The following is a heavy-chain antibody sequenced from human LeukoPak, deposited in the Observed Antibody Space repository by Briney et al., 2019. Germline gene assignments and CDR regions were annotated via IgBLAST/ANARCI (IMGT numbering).Heavy chain of an antibody. Sequence: GGSLRLSCAASGFTFSNYWMHWVRQAPGKGLVWVSRINSDGSSTSYADSVKGRFTISRDNAKNTLYLQMNSLRAEDTAVYYCTRGAYSSGPFDPWGQGTLVTVSS. V-gene: IGHV3-74*01. CDR2: INSDGSST. J-gene: IGHJ5*02. CDR3: TRGAYSSGPFDP. CDR1: GFTFSNYW. D-gene: IGHD6-19*01.